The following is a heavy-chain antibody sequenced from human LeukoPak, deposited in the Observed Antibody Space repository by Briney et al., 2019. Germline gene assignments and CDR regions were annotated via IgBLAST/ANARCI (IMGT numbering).Heavy chain of an antibody. V-gene: IGHV1-69*04. CDR1: GGTFSSYT. CDR3: ARDMPWGRGQPVYFDY. CDR2: IIPILGIA. J-gene: IGHJ4*02. D-gene: IGHD2-2*01. Sequence: SVKVSCKASGGTFSSYTISWLRQAPGQGLEWMGRIIPILGIANYAQKFQGRVTIPADKSTSTAYMELSRLRSEDTAVYYCARDMPWGRGQPVYFDYWGQGTLVTVSS.